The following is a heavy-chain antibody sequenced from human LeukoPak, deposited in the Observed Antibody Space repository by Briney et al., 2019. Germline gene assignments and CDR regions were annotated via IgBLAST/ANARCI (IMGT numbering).Heavy chain of an antibody. V-gene: IGHV4-30-2*01. CDR3: ARGTPLEGDSWFDP. Sequence: SETLSLTCTASGDSISSGDYYWSWIRQPPGKGLEWIGYIYHSGSTYYNPSLKSRVTISVDRSRNQFSLKLSSVTAADTAVYYCARGTPLEGDSWFDPWGQGTLVTVSS. J-gene: IGHJ5*02. D-gene: IGHD3-16*01. CDR1: GDSISSGDYY. CDR2: IYHSGST.